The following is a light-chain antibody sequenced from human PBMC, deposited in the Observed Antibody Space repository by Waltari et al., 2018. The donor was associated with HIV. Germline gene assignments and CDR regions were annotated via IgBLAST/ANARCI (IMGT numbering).Light chain of an antibody. Sequence: SYELTQPPSVSVSPGQTATITCSGDDLGNKYVSWYHQKPGQSPVLVIHQDSKRPSGIPERFSGSNSGNTATLTIAGTQAMDEADYYCQTWDRNTAHVVFGGGTKLTVL. CDR2: QDS. CDR1: DLGNKY. CDR3: QTWDRNTAHVV. J-gene: IGLJ2*01. V-gene: IGLV3-1*01.